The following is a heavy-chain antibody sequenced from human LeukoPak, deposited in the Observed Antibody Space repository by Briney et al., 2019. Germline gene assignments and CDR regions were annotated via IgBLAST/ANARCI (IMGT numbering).Heavy chain of an antibody. CDR3: AREPARDSSGYYYLGY. CDR1: GFTFSSYA. Sequence: PGGSLRLSCAASGFTFSSYAMHWVRQAPGKGLEWVAVISYDGSNKYYADSVKGRFTISRDNSKNTLYLQMNSLRAEDTAVYYCAREPARDSSGYYYLGYWGQGTLVTVSS. J-gene: IGHJ4*02. CDR2: ISYDGSNK. V-gene: IGHV3-30-3*01. D-gene: IGHD3-22*01.